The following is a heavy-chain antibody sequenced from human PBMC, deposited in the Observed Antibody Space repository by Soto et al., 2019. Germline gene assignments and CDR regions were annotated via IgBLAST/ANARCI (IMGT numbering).Heavy chain of an antibody. CDR2: VSIGGST. V-gene: IGHV3-23*01. Sequence: GGSLRLSCAASGFTFSSSAMGWVRQGPGKGLEWVAVVSIGGSTHYADSVRGRFTISRDNSKNTLSLQMNSMTAEDTAVYFCAKRRGAGGHFDYWGQGARFTV. D-gene: IGHD2-15*01. CDR1: GFTFSSSA. J-gene: IGHJ4*02. CDR3: AKRRGAGGHFDY.